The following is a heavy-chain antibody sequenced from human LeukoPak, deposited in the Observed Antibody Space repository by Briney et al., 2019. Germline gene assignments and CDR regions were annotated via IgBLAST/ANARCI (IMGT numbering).Heavy chain of an antibody. D-gene: IGHD3-10*01. J-gene: IGHJ4*02. CDR2: ISSSSNYI. V-gene: IGHV3-21*01. Sequence: GGSLRLSCAASGFSFSSYSMNWVRQAPGKGLEWVSAISSSSNYIYYADSVKGRFTISRDNAKNSLYLQMNSLRAEDTAVYYCAREYSGRGYFDYWGQGTLVTVSS. CDR3: AREYSGRGYFDY. CDR1: GFSFSSYS.